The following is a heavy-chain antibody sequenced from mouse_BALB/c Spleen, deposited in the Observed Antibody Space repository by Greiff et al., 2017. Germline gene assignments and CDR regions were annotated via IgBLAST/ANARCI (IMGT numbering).Heavy chain of an antibody. CDR3: ARGGTDY. J-gene: IGHJ2*01. Sequence: EVQLVESGGGLVQPGGSRKLSCAASGFTFSSFGMHWVRQAPEKGLEWVAYISSGSSTIYYADTVKGRFTISRDNPKNTLFLQMTSLRSEDTAMYYCARGGTDYWGQGSTLTVSS. V-gene: IGHV5-17*02. D-gene: IGHD2-14*01. CDR2: ISSGSSTI. CDR1: GFTFSSFG.